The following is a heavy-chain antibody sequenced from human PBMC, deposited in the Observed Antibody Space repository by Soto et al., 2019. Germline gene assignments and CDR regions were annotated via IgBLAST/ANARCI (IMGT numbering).Heavy chain of an antibody. CDR3: ARDRITGTRTDAFDI. Sequence: ASLKFSRKTFVYGYISYAMYCVSLAPKQRLEWMGWINAGNGNTKYSQKFQGRVTITRDTSASTAYMELSSLRSEDTAVYYCARDRITGTRTDAFDIWGQGTMVTVSS. J-gene: IGHJ3*02. CDR1: VYGYISYA. D-gene: IGHD1-20*01. V-gene: IGHV1-3*01. CDR2: INAGNGNT.